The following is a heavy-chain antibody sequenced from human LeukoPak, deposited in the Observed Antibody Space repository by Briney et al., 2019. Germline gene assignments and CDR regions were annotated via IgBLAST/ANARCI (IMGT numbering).Heavy chain of an antibody. D-gene: IGHD6-19*01. CDR3: ARVGLRKQWLVYAYYYYYYMDV. CDR1: GFTFSNYW. V-gene: IGHV3-7*01. CDR2: IKHDGSEK. J-gene: IGHJ6*03. Sequence: GGSLRLSCVASGFTFSNYWMSWVRQAPGKGLEGVGNIKHDGSEKYYVFSVKGRFTISRDNAKNSLYLQMNSLRAADTAVYYCARVGLRKQWLVYAYYYYYYMDVWGKGTTVTISS.